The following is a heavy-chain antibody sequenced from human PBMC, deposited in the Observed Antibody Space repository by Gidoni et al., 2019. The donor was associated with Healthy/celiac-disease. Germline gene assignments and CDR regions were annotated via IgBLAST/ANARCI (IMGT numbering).Heavy chain of an antibody. Sequence: EVQLVQSGAEVKKPGESLRISCKGSGYSFTSYWISWVRQMPGKGLEWMGRIAPSDSYTNYSPSFQGHVTISADKSISTAYLQWSSLKASDTAMYYCARPAQARYSPLEDNWFDPWGQGTLVTVSS. V-gene: IGHV5-10-1*03. J-gene: IGHJ5*02. CDR3: ARPAQARYSPLEDNWFDP. D-gene: IGHD6-13*01. CDR2: IAPSDSYT. CDR1: GYSFTSYW.